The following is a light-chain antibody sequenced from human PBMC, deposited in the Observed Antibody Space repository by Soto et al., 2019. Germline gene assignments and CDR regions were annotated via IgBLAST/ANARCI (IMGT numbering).Light chain of an antibody. CDR3: MQGTHWPLT. CDR1: QSLLYSDGKTF. V-gene: IGKV2-30*01. J-gene: IGKJ4*01. CDR2: EVS. Sequence: VVMTQSPLSLPVTLGQPASVSCRSSQSLLYSDGKTFLTWFHQRPGQAPRRLIYEVSNRDSGVPDRFSGSGSGTDFTVKISRVESEDVGLYYCMQGTHWPLTFGGGTKVDIK.